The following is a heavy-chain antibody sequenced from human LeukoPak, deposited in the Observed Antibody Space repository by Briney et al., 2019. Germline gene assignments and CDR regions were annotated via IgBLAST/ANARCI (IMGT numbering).Heavy chain of an antibody. CDR2: ISGDNGNT. J-gene: IGHJ5*02. D-gene: IGHD2-2*01. CDR1: GGTFSSYA. V-gene: IGHV1-2*02. Sequence: ASVKVSCKASGGTFSSYAISWVRQAPGQGLEWMGWISGDNGNTNYAQKFQGRVTMTRDTSISTAYMELSRLRSDDTAVYYCARDLRYCSSTSCFDPWGQGTLVTVSS. CDR3: ARDLRYCSSTSCFDP.